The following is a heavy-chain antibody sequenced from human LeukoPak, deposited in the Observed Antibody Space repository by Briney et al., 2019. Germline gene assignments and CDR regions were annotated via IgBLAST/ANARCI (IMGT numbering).Heavy chain of an antibody. CDR1: GGSISSSSYS. J-gene: IGHJ5*02. CDR2: IFSGGST. CDR3: ARLGNWFDP. V-gene: IGHV4-39*01. Sequence: SETLSLTCTVSGGSISSSSYSWGWIRQPPGKCLDGIGNIFSGGSTYYSPSLRSRVTISVDTSKNQFSLKLTSVTAADTAVFYCARLGNWFDPWGQGTLVTVSS.